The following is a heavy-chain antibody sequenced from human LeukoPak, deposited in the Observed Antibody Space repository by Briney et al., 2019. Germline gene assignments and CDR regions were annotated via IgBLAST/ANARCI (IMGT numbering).Heavy chain of an antibody. CDR2: IIPNSGGT. CDR1: GYTFTGYY. D-gene: IGHD3-10*01. J-gene: IGHJ4*02. Sequence: GASVKVSCKASGYTFTGYYMHWVRQAPGQGLEWMGWIIPNSGGTNYAQKFQGRVTMTRDTSISTAYMELSRLRSDDTAVYYCARTDYYGSGSYYYWGQGTLVTVSS. CDR3: ARTDYYGSGSYYY. V-gene: IGHV1-2*02.